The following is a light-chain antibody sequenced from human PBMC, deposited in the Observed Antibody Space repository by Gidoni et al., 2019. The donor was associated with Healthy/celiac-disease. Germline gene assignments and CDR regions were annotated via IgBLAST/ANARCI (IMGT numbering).Light chain of an antibody. CDR3: QQYNNWPRWT. V-gene: IGKV3-15*01. CDR1: QSVSSN. Sequence: EIVMTQSPATLSGSPGERATLSCRASQSVSSNLAWYQQKPGQAPRLLIYGASTRATGIPARFRGSGSGTEFTLTISSLQSEEFAVYYCQQYNNWPRWTFGQGTKVEIK. CDR2: GAS. J-gene: IGKJ1*01.